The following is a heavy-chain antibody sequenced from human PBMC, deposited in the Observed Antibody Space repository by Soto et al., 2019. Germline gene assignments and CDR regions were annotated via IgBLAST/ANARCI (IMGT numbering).Heavy chain of an antibody. CDR3: ARGPPVTPRSNNWFDP. D-gene: IGHD4-4*01. J-gene: IGHJ5*02. Sequence: SETLSLTCAVYGGSFSGYYWSWIRQPPGKGLEWIGEINHSGSTNYNPSLKSRVTISVDTSKNQFSLKLSSVTAADTAVYYCARGPPVTPRSNNWFDPWGQGTLVTVSS. CDR1: GGSFSGYY. CDR2: INHSGST. V-gene: IGHV4-34*01.